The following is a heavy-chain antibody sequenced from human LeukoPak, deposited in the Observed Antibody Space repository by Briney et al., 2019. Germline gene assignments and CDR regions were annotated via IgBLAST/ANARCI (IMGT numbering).Heavy chain of an antibody. CDR1: GFTFSAYA. CDR3: ARDPNGDYIGAFDM. V-gene: IGHV3-23*01. CDR2: IRGGGGSA. D-gene: IGHD4-17*01. Sequence: GGSLRLSCTASGFTFSAYAMMWVRQAPGKGPEWVSAIRGGGGSAFYGDSVKGRFTISRHNSKYTLFLQMNSLRAEDTAVYYCARDPNGDYIGAFDMWGPGTMVTVSS. J-gene: IGHJ3*02.